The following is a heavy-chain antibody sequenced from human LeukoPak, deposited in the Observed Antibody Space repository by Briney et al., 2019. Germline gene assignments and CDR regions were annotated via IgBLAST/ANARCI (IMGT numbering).Heavy chain of an antibody. Sequence: SETLSLTCTVSGGSISRYYWSWIRQPPGKGLVWIGYIYYNGSTNNNPSLKSRSTISVDTTKNHIFLKLRSVTAADTAVYYCARHKYRLNKVTISDNYYGTDVWGQGTTVTVSS. CDR1: GGSISRYY. V-gene: IGHV4-59*08. CDR3: ARHKYRLNKVTISDNYYGTDV. D-gene: IGHD4-17*01. J-gene: IGHJ6*02. CDR2: IYYNGST.